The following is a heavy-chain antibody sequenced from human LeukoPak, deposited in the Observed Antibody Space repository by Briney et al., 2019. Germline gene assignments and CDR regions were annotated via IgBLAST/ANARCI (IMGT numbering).Heavy chain of an antibody. D-gene: IGHD5-24*01. Sequence: SVKVSCKASGGTFSSYAISWVRQAPGQGLEWMGGIIPIFGTANYAQKFQGRVTITTDESTSTAYMELGSLRSEDTAVYYCARGRLEMATILSPYYFDYWGQGTLVTVSS. CDR1: GGTFSSYA. V-gene: IGHV1-69*05. J-gene: IGHJ4*02. CDR2: IIPIFGTA. CDR3: ARGRLEMATILSPYYFDY.